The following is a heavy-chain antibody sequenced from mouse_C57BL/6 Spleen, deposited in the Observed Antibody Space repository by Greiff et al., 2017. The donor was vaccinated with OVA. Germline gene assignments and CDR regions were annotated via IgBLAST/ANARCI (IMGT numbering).Heavy chain of an antibody. D-gene: IGHD1-1*01. Sequence: VQLQQSGTVLARPGASVKMSCKTSGYTFTSYWMHWVKQRPGQGLEWIGAIYPGNSDTRYNQKFKGKAKLTAVTSASTAYMELSSLTNEYSAVYYGPYGSSGGYFDYWGQGTTLTVSS. CDR3: PYGSSGGYFDY. J-gene: IGHJ2*01. V-gene: IGHV1-5*01. CDR1: GYTFTSYW. CDR2: IYPGNSDT.